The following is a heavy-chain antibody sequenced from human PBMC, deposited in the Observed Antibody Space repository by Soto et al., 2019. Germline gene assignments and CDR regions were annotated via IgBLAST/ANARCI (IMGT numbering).Heavy chain of an antibody. J-gene: IGHJ4*02. CDR1: GYTFTSYG. Sequence: ASVKVSCKASGYTFTSYGISWVRQAPGQGLEWMGWISAYNGNTNYAQKLQGRVTMTTDTSTSTAYMELRSLRSDDTAVYYCASGLDIAAAAPSSWESGYYFDYWGQGTLVTVSS. CDR2: ISAYNGNT. D-gene: IGHD6-13*01. V-gene: IGHV1-18*01. CDR3: ASGLDIAAAAPSSWESGYYFDY.